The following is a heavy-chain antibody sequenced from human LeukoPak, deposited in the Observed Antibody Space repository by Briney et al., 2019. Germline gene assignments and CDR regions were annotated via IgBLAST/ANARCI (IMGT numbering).Heavy chain of an antibody. CDR3: ARVNVYYDYVWGSYRYLPGLFDY. V-gene: IGHV3-7*01. CDR2: IKQDGSEK. J-gene: IGHJ4*02. Sequence: PGGSLRLSCTASGFTFDDYAMHWVRQAPGKGLEWVANIKQDGSEKYYVDSVKGRFTISRDNAKNSLYLQMNSLRAEDTAVYYCARVNVYYDYVWGSYRYLPGLFDYWGQGTLVTVSS. D-gene: IGHD3-16*02. CDR1: GFTFDDYA.